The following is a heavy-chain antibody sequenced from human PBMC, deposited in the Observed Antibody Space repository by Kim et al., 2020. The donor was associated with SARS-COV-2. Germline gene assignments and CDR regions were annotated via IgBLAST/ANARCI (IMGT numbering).Heavy chain of an antibody. CDR3: AREGRGYCSVGRCLVYYDMDF. CDR1: GFTFSDYY. CDR2: ISSSSSYT. J-gene: IGHJ6*02. D-gene: IGHD2-15*01. V-gene: IGHV3-11*06. Sequence: GGSLRLSCAASGFTFSDYYMSWIRQAPGKGLEWVSYISSSSSYTNYADSVKGRFTISRDNAKNSLYLQMNSLRAEDTAVYYCAREGRGYCSVGRCLVYYDMDFWGQGTTVTVSS.